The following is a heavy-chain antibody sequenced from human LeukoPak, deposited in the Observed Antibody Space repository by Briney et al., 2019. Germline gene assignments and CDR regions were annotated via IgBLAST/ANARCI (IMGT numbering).Heavy chain of an antibody. CDR3: ARLRGCSSTSCYYYYYMDV. CDR2: IYYSGST. D-gene: IGHD2-2*01. J-gene: IGHJ6*03. V-gene: IGHV4-59*01. Sequence: SETLSLTCTVSGGSISSYYWSWIRQPPGKGLEWIGYIYYSGSTNYNPSLKSRVTISVDTSKNQFSLKLSSVTAADTAVYYCARLRGCSSTSCYYYYYMDVWGKGTTVTVSS. CDR1: GGSISSYY.